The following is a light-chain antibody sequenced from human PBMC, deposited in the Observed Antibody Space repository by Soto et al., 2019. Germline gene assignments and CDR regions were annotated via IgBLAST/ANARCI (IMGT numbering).Light chain of an antibody. CDR2: DVS. V-gene: IGLV2-14*01. J-gene: IGLJ1*01. Sequence: QSALTQPASVSGSPGQSITISCTGTSSDVGGYNYVSWYQQHPGKAPKLMIYDVSNRPSGVSNRFSGSKSGNTASLTISGLKAEDEAGYYCCSYTSSSTYVFGTGTKLTVL. CDR3: CSYTSSSTYV. CDR1: SSDVGGYNY.